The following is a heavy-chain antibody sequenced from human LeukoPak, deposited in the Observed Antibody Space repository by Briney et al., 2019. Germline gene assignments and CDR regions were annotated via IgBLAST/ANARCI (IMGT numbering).Heavy chain of an antibody. J-gene: IGHJ5*01. CDR2: IWYDGTNK. CDR1: GFTFSDYG. CDR3: AKDRGSYSTTADS. D-gene: IGHD1-26*01. V-gene: IGHV3-33*06. Sequence: GRSLRLSCAASGFTFSDYGIHWVRQAPGKGLEWVAVIWYDGTNKYYGDSVKGRFTISRDNSKNTLYLQMNSLRAEDTAVYYCAKDRGSYSTTADSWGQGTLVTVSS.